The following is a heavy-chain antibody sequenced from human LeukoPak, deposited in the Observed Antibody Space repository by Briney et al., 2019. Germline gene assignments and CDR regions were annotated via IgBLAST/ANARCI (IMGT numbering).Heavy chain of an antibody. CDR3: ARVLDCSGGSCYAQRAGLDY. D-gene: IGHD2-15*01. V-gene: IGHV1-46*01. J-gene: IGHJ4*02. CDR1: GYTFTSYY. CDR2: INPSGGST. Sequence: GASVKVSCKASGYTFTSYYTHWVRQAPGQGLEWMGIINPSGGSTSYAQKFQGRVTMTRDTSTSTVYMELSSLRSEDTAVYYCARVLDCSGGSCYAQRAGLDYWGQGTLVTVSS.